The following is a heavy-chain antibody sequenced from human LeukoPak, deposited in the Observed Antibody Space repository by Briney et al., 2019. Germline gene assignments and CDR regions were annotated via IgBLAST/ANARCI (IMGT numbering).Heavy chain of an antibody. CDR3: ARVPYYDILTGYSHGWFDP. Sequence: GASVKVSCKASGGTFSSYAISWVRQAPGQGLEWMGGNIPIFGTANYAQKFQGRVTITADKSTSTAYMELSSLRSEDTAVYYCARVPYYDILTGYSHGWFDPWGQGTLVTVSS. J-gene: IGHJ5*02. CDR2: NIPIFGTA. CDR1: GGTFSSYA. D-gene: IGHD3-9*01. V-gene: IGHV1-69*06.